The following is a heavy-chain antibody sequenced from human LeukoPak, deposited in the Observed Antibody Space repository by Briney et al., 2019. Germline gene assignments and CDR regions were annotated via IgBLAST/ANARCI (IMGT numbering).Heavy chain of an antibody. D-gene: IGHD1-14*01. J-gene: IGHJ3*01. Sequence: GGSLRLSCAASGFTVSSNYMSWVRQAPGKGLEWVSVVIVSGGSTYYADSVKGRFTISRDNSKNTLYLQMNSLRAEDTAVYYCAKPARTDAFDVWGQGTMVTVSS. CDR1: GFTVSSNY. CDR2: VIVSGGST. V-gene: IGHV3-23*01. CDR3: AKPARTDAFDV.